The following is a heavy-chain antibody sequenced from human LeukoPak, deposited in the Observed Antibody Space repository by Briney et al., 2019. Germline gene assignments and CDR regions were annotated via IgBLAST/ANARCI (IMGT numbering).Heavy chain of an antibody. CDR2: IIPIFGTA. D-gene: IGHD2-21*02. J-gene: IGHJ5*02. Sequence: SVKVSCKASGGTFSSYAISWVRQAPGQGLEWMGGIIPIFGTANYAQKFQGRVTITADKSTSTAYMELSSLRSEDTAVYYCASGGFCGGDCYPWGQGTLVTVSS. CDR1: GGTFSSYA. CDR3: ASGGFCGGDCYP. V-gene: IGHV1-69*06.